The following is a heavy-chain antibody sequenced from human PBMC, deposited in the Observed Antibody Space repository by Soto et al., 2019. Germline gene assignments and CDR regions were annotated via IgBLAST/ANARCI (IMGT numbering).Heavy chain of an antibody. V-gene: IGHV3-23*01. Sequence: PGGSLRLSCAASGFTFSAYVMSWVRQAPGKGLEWVSSITSSGGGTYYADSVKGRFTVSRDNSKNTVYLQMNSLRDEDTAVYYWAKLTKAWAQGALVTVSS. D-gene: IGHD1-1*01. CDR2: ITSSGGGT. J-gene: IGHJ4*02. CDR1: GFTFSAYV. CDR3: AKLTKA.